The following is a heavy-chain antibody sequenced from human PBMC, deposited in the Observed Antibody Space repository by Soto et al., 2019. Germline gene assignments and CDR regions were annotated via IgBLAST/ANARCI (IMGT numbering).Heavy chain of an antibody. CDR3: ARSLGIVVVVAATIFGY. CDR1: GGSISSSSYY. D-gene: IGHD2-15*01. J-gene: IGHJ4*02. Sequence: PSETLSLTCTVSGGSISSSSYYWGWIRQPPGKGLEWIGSIYYSGSTYYKPSLKSRVTISVDTSKNQFSLKLSSVTAADTAVYYCARSLGIVVVVAATIFGYWGQGTLVTVSS. CDR2: IYYSGST. V-gene: IGHV4-39*01.